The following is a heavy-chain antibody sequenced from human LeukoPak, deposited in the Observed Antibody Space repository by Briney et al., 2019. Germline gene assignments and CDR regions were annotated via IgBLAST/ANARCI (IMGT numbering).Heavy chain of an antibody. CDR2: ISVYNGNT. D-gene: IGHD6-19*01. CDR3: AREAWDSSGWHYYYYYYMDV. Sequence: GASVKVSCKASGYTFTSYGISWVRQAPGQGLEWMGWISVYNGNTNYAQKLQGRVTMTTDTSTSTAYMELRSLRSDDTAVYYCAREAWDSSGWHYYYYYYMDVWGKGTTVTVSS. J-gene: IGHJ6*03. V-gene: IGHV1-18*01. CDR1: GYTFTSYG.